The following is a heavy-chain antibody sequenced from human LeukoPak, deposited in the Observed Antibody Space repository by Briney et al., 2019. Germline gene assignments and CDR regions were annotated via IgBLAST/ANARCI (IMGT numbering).Heavy chain of an antibody. J-gene: IGHJ3*02. CDR1: GYTFTSYD. CDR2: MNPNSGNT. V-gene: IGHV1-8*01. D-gene: IGHD1-14*01. CDR3: ARGAPNHDAFDI. Sequence: ASVKVSCKASGYTFTSYDINWVRQATGQGLEWMGWMNPNSGNTGYAQKFQGSVTMTRNTSISTAYMELSSLRSEDTAVYYCARGAPNHDAFDIWGQGTMVTVSS.